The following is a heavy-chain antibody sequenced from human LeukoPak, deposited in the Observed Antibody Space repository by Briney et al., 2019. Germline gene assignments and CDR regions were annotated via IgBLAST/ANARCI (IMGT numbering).Heavy chain of an antibody. V-gene: IGHV4-34*01. CDR1: GFTVSSNY. Sequence: GSLRLSCAASGFTVSSNYMSWVRQAPGKGLEWIGEINHSGSTNYNPSLKSRVTISVDTSKNQFSLKLSSVTAADTAVYYCARGSSPAPGYYYYYYMDVWGKGTTVTVSS. CDR3: ARGSSPAPGYYYYYYMDV. J-gene: IGHJ6*03. D-gene: IGHD6-6*01. CDR2: INHSGST.